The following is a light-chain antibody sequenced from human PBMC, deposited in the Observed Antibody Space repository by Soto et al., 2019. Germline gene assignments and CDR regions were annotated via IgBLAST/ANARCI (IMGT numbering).Light chain of an antibody. Sequence: QSALTQPASVSGSPGQSITISFTGTSSDISGYDYVSWYQHHPGKAPKFIIYGVTNRPSGVSHRFSGSKSANTASLTISGLQAEDEADYYCTAYTSSSTHVFGTGTKLTVL. CDR2: GVT. V-gene: IGLV2-14*01. CDR3: TAYTSSSTHV. CDR1: SSDISGYDY. J-gene: IGLJ1*01.